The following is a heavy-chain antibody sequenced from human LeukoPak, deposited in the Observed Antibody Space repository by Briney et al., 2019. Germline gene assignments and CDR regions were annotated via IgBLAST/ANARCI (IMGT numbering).Heavy chain of an antibody. CDR3: AREPLSITMIVVTKLSGSSAFDI. CDR2: ISSSSSTI. J-gene: IGHJ3*02. D-gene: IGHD3-22*01. CDR1: GFTFSSYS. Sequence: GGSLRLSCAASGFTFSSYSMNWVRQAPGKGLEWVSYISSSSSTIYYADSVKGRFTISRDNAKNSLYLQMNSLRAEDTAVYYCAREPLSITMIVVTKLSGSSAFDIWGQGTMVTVSS. V-gene: IGHV3-48*04.